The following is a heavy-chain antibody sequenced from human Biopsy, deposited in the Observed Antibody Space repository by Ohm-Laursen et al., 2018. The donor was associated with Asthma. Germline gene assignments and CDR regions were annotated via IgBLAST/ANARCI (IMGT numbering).Heavy chain of an antibody. CDR3: ASQSSGPDFWSGYYYFDY. Sequence: GSSVKVSCKASGGTFSSYAISWVRQAPGQGLEWMGGIIPIFGTANYAQKFQGRVTITADESTSTAYMELNSLRAEDTAVYYCASQSSGPDFWSGYYYFDYWGQGTLVTVSS. V-gene: IGHV1-69*01. CDR1: GGTFSSYA. D-gene: IGHD3-3*01. J-gene: IGHJ4*02. CDR2: IIPIFGTA.